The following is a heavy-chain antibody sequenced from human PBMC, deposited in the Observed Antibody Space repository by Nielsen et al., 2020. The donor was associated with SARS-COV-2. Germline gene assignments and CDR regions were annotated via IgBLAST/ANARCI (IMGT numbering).Heavy chain of an antibody. J-gene: IGHJ6*02. V-gene: IGHV4-59*01. Sequence: SETLSLTCTVSGGSISSYYWSWIRQPPGKGLEWIGYISNTGSTNYNPSLQSRVTISVDTSKNQFSLKLSSVTAADTAVYYCARDHGYNYAYGYYYYGMDVWGQGTTVTVSS. CDR2: ISNTGST. D-gene: IGHD5-24*01. CDR1: GGSISSYY. CDR3: ARDHGYNYAYGYYYYGMDV.